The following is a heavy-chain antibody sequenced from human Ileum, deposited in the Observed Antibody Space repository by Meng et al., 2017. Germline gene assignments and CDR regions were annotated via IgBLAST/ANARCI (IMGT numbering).Heavy chain of an antibody. D-gene: IGHD2-15*01. CDR2: FVNYVDT. J-gene: IGHJ4*02. CDR3: ASGTPGRSYCDY. CDR1: GYTFGSYG. V-gene: IGHV1-18*01. Sequence: QDHRPQSGPGVKQTGASVRVSCKASGYTFGSYGICWVRQAPGQGLEWMGWFVNYVDTYPAPKFQGRVTMTTDTHTNTAFMELRSLTSDDTAVYYCASGTPGRSYCDYWGQGTLVTVSS.